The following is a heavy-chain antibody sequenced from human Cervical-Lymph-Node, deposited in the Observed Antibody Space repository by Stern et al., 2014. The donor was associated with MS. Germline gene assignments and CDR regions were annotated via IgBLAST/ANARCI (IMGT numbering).Heavy chain of an antibody. CDR1: GFIFSNHG. Sequence: QMQLVQYGGGVVQPGRSLRLSCVASGFIFSNHGMHWVRQAPGKGLEWVAGISYEGRNTYYADSVKGRFTISRDNSKNTLYLQMTSLRAEDTAVFYCARDFSSSAWHYFDYWGQGALVTVSS. CDR2: ISYEGRNT. V-gene: IGHV3-33*05. D-gene: IGHD6-19*01. J-gene: IGHJ4*02. CDR3: ARDFSSSAWHYFDY.